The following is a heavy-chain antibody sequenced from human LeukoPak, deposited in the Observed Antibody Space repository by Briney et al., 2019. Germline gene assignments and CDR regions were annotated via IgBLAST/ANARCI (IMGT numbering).Heavy chain of an antibody. Sequence: GGSPRLSCAASGFTFSGYWMSWVRQAPGKGLEWVANIKQDGSEKYYVNSVKGRFTISRDNAKNSLYLQMHSLRAEDTAVYYCARDDCSSISCYHNWFDPWGQGTLVTVSS. D-gene: IGHD2-2*01. J-gene: IGHJ5*02. CDR3: ARDDCSSISCYHNWFDP. V-gene: IGHV3-7*01. CDR2: IKQDGSEK. CDR1: GFTFSGYW.